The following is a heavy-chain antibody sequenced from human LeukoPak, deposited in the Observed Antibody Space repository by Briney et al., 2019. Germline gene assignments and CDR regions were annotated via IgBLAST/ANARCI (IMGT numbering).Heavy chain of an antibody. D-gene: IGHD3-3*01. V-gene: IGHV4-34*01. Sequence: SETLSLTCAVYGGSFSGYYWSWIRQPPGKGLEWIGEINHSGSTNYNPSLKSRVTISLDTSKNQFSLRLSSVTAADTAVYYCARQGYYDFWSGPTWYFDLWGRGTLVTVSS. CDR1: GGSFSGYY. J-gene: IGHJ2*01. CDR3: ARQGYYDFWSGPTWYFDL. CDR2: INHSGST.